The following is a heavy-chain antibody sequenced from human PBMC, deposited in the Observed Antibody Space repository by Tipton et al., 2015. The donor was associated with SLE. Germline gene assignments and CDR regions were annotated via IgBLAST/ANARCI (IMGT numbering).Heavy chain of an antibody. D-gene: IGHD5-18*01. CDR3: ASAKYSYGSGSGMDG. CDR2: IIPIFGTS. J-gene: IGHJ6*02. Sequence: QSGAEVKKPGSSVKVSCKASGGTFSSYGISWVRQAPGQGLEWMGGIIPIFGTSNDAQKFQGRVTITADESTSTAYMELSSLRSEDTAVYYCASAKYSYGSGSGMDGWGQGTTVTVSS. CDR1: GGTFSSYG. V-gene: IGHV1-69*01.